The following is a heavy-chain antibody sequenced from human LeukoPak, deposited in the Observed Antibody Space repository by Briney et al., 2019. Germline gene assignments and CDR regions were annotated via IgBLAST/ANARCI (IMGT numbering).Heavy chain of an antibody. Sequence: PSQTLSLTCAISGDSVSSNNGAWNWIRQSPSRGLEWLGRTYYRSKWYDDYAGSVKGRITISPDTSKNQFSLQMYSVTPEDTAVYYCARHHPGGRVYWGQGTLVTVSS. D-gene: IGHD3-16*01. V-gene: IGHV6-1*01. CDR1: GDSVSSNNGA. CDR2: TYYRSKWYD. CDR3: ARHHPGGRVY. J-gene: IGHJ4*02.